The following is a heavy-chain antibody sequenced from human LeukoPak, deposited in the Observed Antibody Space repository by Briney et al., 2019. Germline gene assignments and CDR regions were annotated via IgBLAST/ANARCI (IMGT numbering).Heavy chain of an antibody. CDR1: GYTFTSYT. Sequence: ASVKISCKASGYTFTSYTIHWVRQAPGQRLEWMGWINAGNNNTKYSQDFQGRVTITRDTSAITAYMELSSLRSEDMAVYYCARGGGGSYYYFDYWGQGTLVTVSS. CDR3: ARGGGGSYYYFDY. J-gene: IGHJ4*02. CDR2: INAGNNNT. D-gene: IGHD1-26*01. V-gene: IGHV1-3*03.